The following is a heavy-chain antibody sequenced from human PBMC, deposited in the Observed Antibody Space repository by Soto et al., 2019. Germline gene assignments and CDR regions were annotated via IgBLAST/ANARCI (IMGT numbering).Heavy chain of an antibody. V-gene: IGHV1-2*04. CDR2: INPNGGVT. Sequence: QVQLGQSGAEVKKPGASVTVSCRSSGDTFNDDYIHWVRQAPGQGLEWMGWINPNGGVTKYAQKFQGWVTMTRDTSIRTVYMQLSRLRSDDTAVHYCARESGGATATLDYYYFYMDVWGTGTTVTVSS. CDR3: ARESGGATATLDYYYFYMDV. D-gene: IGHD5-12*01. J-gene: IGHJ6*03. CDR1: GDTFNDDY.